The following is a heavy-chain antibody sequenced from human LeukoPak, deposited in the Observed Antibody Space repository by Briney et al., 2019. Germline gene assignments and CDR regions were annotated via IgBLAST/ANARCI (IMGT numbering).Heavy chain of an antibody. V-gene: IGHV4-34*01. D-gene: IGHD3-22*01. CDR3: ARVQEGLGGYSDY. J-gene: IGHJ4*02. Sequence: SETLSLTCAVYGGSFSGYYWSWIRQPPGKGLEWIGEINHSGSTNYNPSLKSRVTISVDTSKNQFSLKLSSVTAADTAVYYCARVQEGLGGYSDYWGQGTLVTVSS. CDR1: GGSFSGYY. CDR2: INHSGST.